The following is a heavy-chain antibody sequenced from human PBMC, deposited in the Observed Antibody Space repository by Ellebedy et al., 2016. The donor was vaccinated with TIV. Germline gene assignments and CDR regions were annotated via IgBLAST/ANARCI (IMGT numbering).Heavy chain of an antibody. D-gene: IGHD1-7*01. CDR3: AKDGNWNYHYYFDY. V-gene: IGHV3-9*01. J-gene: IGHJ4*02. CDR1: GFTFDDYA. CDR2: ISWNSGSI. Sequence: SLKISCAASGFTFDDYAMHWVRQAPGKGLEWVSGISWNSGSIGYADSVKGRFTISRDNAKNSLYLQMNSLRAEDTALYYCAKDGNWNYHYYFDYWGQGTLVTVSS.